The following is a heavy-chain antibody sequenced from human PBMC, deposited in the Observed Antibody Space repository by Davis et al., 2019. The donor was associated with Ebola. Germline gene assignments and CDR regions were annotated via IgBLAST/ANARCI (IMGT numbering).Heavy chain of an antibody. D-gene: IGHD2-8*02. V-gene: IGHV3-23*01. CDR2: ISRTGGIT. CDR3: ARDPALVVTGGGWHFDL. CDR1: GFTFTNHA. Sequence: GGSLRLSCAASGFTFTNHAMGWVPQAPGKGLQWVSTISRTGGITYYAESLKVRFTISRDNAKNSVYLEMNSLRAGDTAVYYCARDPALVVTGGGWHFDLWGSAPWSLSPQ. J-gene: IGHJ2*01.